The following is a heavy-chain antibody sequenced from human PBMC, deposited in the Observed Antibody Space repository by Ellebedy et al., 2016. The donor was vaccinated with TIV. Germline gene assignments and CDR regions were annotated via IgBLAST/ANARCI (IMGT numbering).Heavy chain of an antibody. V-gene: IGHV3-11*01. Sequence: GGSLRLSXAASGFTFRDYYMSWIRQAPGEGLEWVSYISNSGGPIYADSVKGRFTISRDNAKNSLYLQMSSLRADDTAVYYCARVGQTVAAGIVDFWGQGTLVTVSS. CDR3: ARVGQTVAAGIVDF. D-gene: IGHD6-13*01. J-gene: IGHJ4*02. CDR1: GFTFRDYY. CDR2: ISNSGGPI.